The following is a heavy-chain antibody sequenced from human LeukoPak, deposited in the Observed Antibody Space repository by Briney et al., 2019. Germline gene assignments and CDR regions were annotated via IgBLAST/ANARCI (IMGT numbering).Heavy chain of an antibody. Sequence: PGGSLRLSCAASGFTFSSYWMHWVRQAPGKGLVWVSRINSDGSSTSSADSVKGRFTISRDNAKNTLYLQMNSLRAEDTAVYYCAREKGDYYVSSSFDQWGQGTLVTVSS. CDR2: INSDGSST. V-gene: IGHV3-74*01. J-gene: IGHJ4*02. D-gene: IGHD3-22*01. CDR3: AREKGDYYVSSSFDQ. CDR1: GFTFSSYW.